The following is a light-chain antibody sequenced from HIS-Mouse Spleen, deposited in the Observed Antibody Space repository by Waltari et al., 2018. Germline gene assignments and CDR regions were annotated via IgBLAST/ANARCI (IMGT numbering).Light chain of an antibody. CDR3: AAWDDSLSGPV. V-gene: IGLV1-47*01. CDR2: RNN. Sequence: QSVLTQPPSASGTPGPRVTISCSGSSSNIGSNYVYWYQQLPGTAPKLLIYRNNQRASGVPDRFSGSKSGTSASLAISGLRSEDEADYYCAAWDDSLSGPVFGGGTKLTVL. J-gene: IGLJ3*02. CDR1: SSNIGSNY.